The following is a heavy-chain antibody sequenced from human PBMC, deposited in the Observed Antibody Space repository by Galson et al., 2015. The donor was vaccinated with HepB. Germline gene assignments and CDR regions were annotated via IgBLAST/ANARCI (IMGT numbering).Heavy chain of an antibody. D-gene: IGHD1-26*01. CDR3: AKTFTVGRSLDY. J-gene: IGHJ4*02. Sequence: LSLTCAVSGGSITSSNWWTWVRQPPGRGLEWIGEIYHVGYTNYNPSLKSRVTISLDKSKKQFSLKLTSVTAADTAVYYCAKTFTVGRSLDYWGQGTLVTVSS. CDR2: IYHVGYT. CDR1: GGSITSSNW. V-gene: IGHV4-4*02.